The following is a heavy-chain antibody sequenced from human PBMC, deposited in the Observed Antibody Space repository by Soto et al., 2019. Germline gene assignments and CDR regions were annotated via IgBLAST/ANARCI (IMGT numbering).Heavy chain of an antibody. CDR3: ARSIPTAMGPPYGMDV. J-gene: IGHJ6*02. CDR1: GYTFTSYA. D-gene: IGHD5-18*01. Sequence: QVQLVQSGAEVKKPGASVKVSCKASGYTFTSYAMHWVRQAPGQRLEWMGWINAGNGNTKYSQKFQGRVTITRDTSASTADMELSSLRSEDTAVYYCARSIPTAMGPPYGMDVWGQGTTVTVSS. CDR2: INAGNGNT. V-gene: IGHV1-3*01.